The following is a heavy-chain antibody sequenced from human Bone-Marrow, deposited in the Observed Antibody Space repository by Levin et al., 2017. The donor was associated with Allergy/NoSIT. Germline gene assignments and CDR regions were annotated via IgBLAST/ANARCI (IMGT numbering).Heavy chain of an antibody. D-gene: IGHD6-13*01. CDR2: MSSDDRSG. V-gene: IGHV3-30*14. CDR1: GFTFSNHA. Sequence: PGGSLRLSCGASGFTFSNHAMHWVRQAPGKGLEWVALMSSDDRSGFYADSVKGRFTISRDNSQNTLYLQLNSLRPEDTAVYYCARDRFFAAAGFNADYWGRGTLVTVSS. J-gene: IGHJ4*02. CDR3: ARDRFFAAAGFNADY.